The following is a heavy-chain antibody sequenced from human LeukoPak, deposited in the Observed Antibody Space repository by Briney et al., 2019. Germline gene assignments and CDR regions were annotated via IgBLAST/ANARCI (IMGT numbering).Heavy chain of an antibody. CDR2: VGGGDDA. CDR3: AKDATPRNAIWDYFDL. D-gene: IGHD1-7*01. Sequence: GGSLRLSCAASGISFNIHAMHWVRQAPGNGLEWVSSVGGGDDAHYADSVKGRFTVSRDDSKNTVYLQMNTLRGEDTAMYYCAKDATPRNAIWDYFDLWGQGTLVTVSS. V-gene: IGHV3-23*01. CDR1: GISFNIHA. J-gene: IGHJ5*02.